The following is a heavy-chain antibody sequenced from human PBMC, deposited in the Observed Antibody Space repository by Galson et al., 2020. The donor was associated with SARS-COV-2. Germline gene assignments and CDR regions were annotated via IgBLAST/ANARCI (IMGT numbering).Heavy chain of an antibody. CDR2: LANDGSNK. J-gene: IGHJ4*02. Sequence: GGSLRLSCVGSEFAFSSYGMHWVRQAPGKGLEWVAVLANDGSNKFYADSVKGRFIISRDNSKNTVYLEMDSLRTKDTGVYYCAKDRTLLGHHFDFGGQGTLVTVSS. CDR3: AKDRTLLGHHFDF. D-gene: IGHD2-21*02. V-gene: IGHV3-30*18. CDR1: EFAFSSYG.